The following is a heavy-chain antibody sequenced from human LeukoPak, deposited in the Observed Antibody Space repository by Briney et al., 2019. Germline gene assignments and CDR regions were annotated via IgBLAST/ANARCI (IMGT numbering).Heavy chain of an antibody. CDR1: GYTFTDYY. CDR2: INPNSGGT. Sequence: ASVKVSCKASGYTFTDYYMHWVRQAPGQGLEWMGWINPNSGGTNYAQKFQGRVTMARDTSISTAYMELSRLRSDDTAVYYCARGGTYYYNYYMDVWGKGTTVTVSS. D-gene: IGHD5-12*01. J-gene: IGHJ6*03. V-gene: IGHV1-2*02. CDR3: ARGGTYYYNYYMDV.